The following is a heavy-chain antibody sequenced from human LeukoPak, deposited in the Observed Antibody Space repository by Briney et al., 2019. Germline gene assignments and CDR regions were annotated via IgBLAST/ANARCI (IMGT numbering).Heavy chain of an antibody. CDR1: GFTFSSYW. Sequence: GGSLRLSCAASGFTFSSYWLSWVRQAPGKGLEWVANIKLDGSAKYYVDSVKGRFTTSRDNAKNSLYPQMDSLSAEDTAVYYCARVQVGGTGRGPLDWGQGTLVTVSS. V-gene: IGHV3-7*01. J-gene: IGHJ4*02. CDR2: IKLDGSAK. CDR3: ARVQVGGTGRGPLD. D-gene: IGHD6-19*01.